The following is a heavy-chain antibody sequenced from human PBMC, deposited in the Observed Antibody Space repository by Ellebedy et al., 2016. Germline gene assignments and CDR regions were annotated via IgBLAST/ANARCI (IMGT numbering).Heavy chain of an antibody. J-gene: IGHJ1*01. CDR2: ISSSSSYI. Sequence: GESLKISCAASGFTFSSYSMNWVRQAPGKGLEWVSSISSSSSYIYYADSVKGRFTISRDNAKNSLYLQMNSLRAEDTAVYYCASECSGGSCFQHWGQGTLVTVSS. CDR1: GFTFSSYS. V-gene: IGHV3-21*01. CDR3: ASECSGGSCFQH. D-gene: IGHD2-15*01.